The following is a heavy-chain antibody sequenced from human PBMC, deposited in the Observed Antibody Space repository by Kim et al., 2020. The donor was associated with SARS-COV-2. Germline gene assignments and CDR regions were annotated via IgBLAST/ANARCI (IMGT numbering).Heavy chain of an antibody. D-gene: IGHD3-3*01. CDR3: GRRDVAAYYGFGV. Sequence: GESLKISCKGSGFRFTSFWIAWVRQMPGKGLEWRGGMYLDDYETRYSSSFKGHVTISADKSNNIAYLQWTSLKASDTAMYYCGRRDVAAYYGFGVWGQGTTVTVSS. CDR2: MYLDDYET. J-gene: IGHJ6*02. CDR1: GFRFTSFW. V-gene: IGHV5-51*01.